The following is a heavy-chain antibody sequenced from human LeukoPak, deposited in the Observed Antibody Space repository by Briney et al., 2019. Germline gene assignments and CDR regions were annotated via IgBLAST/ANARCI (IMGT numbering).Heavy chain of an antibody. CDR2: IIPIFGTA. J-gene: IGHJ4*02. Sequence: EASVKVSFTASGGTFISYAISWVRQAPGQGLEWMGGIIPIFGTANYAQKFQDRVTITADESTSTAYMELSSLRSEDTAVYYCARRTYYYDSSGSRVYYFDYWGQGTLVTVSS. D-gene: IGHD3-22*01. CDR3: ARRTYYYDSSGSRVYYFDY. CDR1: GGTFISYA. V-gene: IGHV1-69*13.